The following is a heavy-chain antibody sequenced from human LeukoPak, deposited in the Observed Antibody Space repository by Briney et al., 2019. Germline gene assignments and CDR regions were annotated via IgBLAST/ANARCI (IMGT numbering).Heavy chain of an antibody. CDR1: GYTFTTYY. CDR2: IIPIFGTA. CDR3: ASHNVYYDFWSGYREYDAFDI. D-gene: IGHD3-3*01. J-gene: IGHJ3*02. Sequence: GASVKVSCKASGYTFTTYYIHRVRQAPGQGLEWMGGIIPIFGTANYAQKFQGRVTITADESTSTAYMELSSLRSEDTAVYYCASHNVYYDFWSGYREYDAFDIWGQGTMVTVSS. V-gene: IGHV1-69*13.